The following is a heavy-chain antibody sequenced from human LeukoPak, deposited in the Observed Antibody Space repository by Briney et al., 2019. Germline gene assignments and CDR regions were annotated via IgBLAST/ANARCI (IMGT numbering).Heavy chain of an antibody. CDR1: GYTFTSYY. CDR2: INPSGGST. CDR3: ARVPFYFDY. D-gene: IGHD3-10*01. J-gene: IGHJ4*02. Sequence: ASVKVSCKASGYTFTSYYMHWVRQAPGQGLEWMGIINPSGGSTSYAQKFQGRVTITRNTSISTAYMELSSLRSEDTAVYYCARVPFYFDYWGQGTLVTVSS. V-gene: IGHV1-46*01.